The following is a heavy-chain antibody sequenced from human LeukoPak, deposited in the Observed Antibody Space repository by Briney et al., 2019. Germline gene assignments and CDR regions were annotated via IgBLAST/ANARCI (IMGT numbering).Heavy chain of an antibody. CDR1: GGSISSSSYY. V-gene: IGHV4-39*07. J-gene: IGHJ5*02. CDR3: ARVLPRISSSWYLLDWFDP. D-gene: IGHD6-13*01. CDR2: IYYSGST. Sequence: PSETLSLTCTVSGGSISSSSYYWGWIRQPPGKGLEWIGSIYYSGSTYYNPSLKSRVTISVDTSKNQFSLKLSSVTAADTAVYYCARVLPRISSSWYLLDWFDPWGQGTLVTVSS.